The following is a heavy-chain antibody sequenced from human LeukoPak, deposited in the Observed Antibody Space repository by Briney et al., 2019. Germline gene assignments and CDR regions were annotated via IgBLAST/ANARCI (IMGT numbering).Heavy chain of an antibody. CDR1: GFTFSDYY. V-gene: IGHV3-11*05. Sequence: PGGSLRLSCAASGFTFSDYYMTWIRQAPGKGLEWVSFISGSNTYTNYADSVKGRFTISRDNAKNSLSLQMNSLRAEDTAVYYCARGSQQLDPWGQGTLVTVSS. D-gene: IGHD4-11*01. CDR2: ISGSNTYT. J-gene: IGHJ5*02. CDR3: ARGSQQLDP.